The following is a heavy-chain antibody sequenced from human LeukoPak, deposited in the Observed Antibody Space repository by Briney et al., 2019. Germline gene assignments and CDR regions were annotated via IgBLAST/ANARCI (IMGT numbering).Heavy chain of an antibody. CDR3: AVSAGYYPN. V-gene: IGHV3-23*01. Sequence: GGTLRLSCAASGFTFSSSGMSWVRQAPGKGLEWVSAIDDSGGSTYYADSVKGRFTISRDNSKNTLYLQMNSLRAEDTAVYYCAVSAGYYPNWGQGTLVTVSS. CDR1: GFTFSSSG. CDR2: IDDSGGST. J-gene: IGHJ4*02. D-gene: IGHD3-22*01.